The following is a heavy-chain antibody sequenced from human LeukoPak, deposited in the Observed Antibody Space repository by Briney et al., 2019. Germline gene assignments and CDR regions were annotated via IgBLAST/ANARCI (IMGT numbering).Heavy chain of an antibody. Sequence: ASVKVSCKASGYTFTSYYMHWVRQAPGQGLEWMGIINPSGGSTSYAQKFQGRVTMTRDMSTSTVYMELSSLRSEDTAVYYCARGRGSGSYSEPSADAFDIWGQGTMVTVSS. D-gene: IGHD3-10*01. J-gene: IGHJ3*02. CDR2: INPSGGST. CDR3: ARGRGSGSYSEPSADAFDI. V-gene: IGHV1-46*01. CDR1: GYTFTSYY.